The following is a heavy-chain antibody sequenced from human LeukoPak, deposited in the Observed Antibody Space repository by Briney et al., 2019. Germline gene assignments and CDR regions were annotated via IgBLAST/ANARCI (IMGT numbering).Heavy chain of an antibody. Sequence: SETLSLTCTVSGGSIRSYYWSWIRQPPGQGLEWIGYIYYSGSTTYSPSLKSRVTISVDTSKNQFSLKLSPETAADTAVYYCAKYVSTGWFDPWGQGTLVTVSS. V-gene: IGHV4-59*08. CDR2: IYYSGST. CDR1: GGSIRSYY. J-gene: IGHJ5*02. D-gene: IGHD5/OR15-5a*01. CDR3: AKYVSTGWFDP.